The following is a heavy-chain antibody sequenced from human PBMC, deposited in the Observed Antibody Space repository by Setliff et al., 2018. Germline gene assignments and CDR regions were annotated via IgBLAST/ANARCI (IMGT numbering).Heavy chain of an antibody. J-gene: IGHJ4*02. CDR1: GFTFSSYA. D-gene: IGHD1-26*01. CDR3: ATPSGGYYFDY. Sequence: GGSLRLSCAASGFTFSSYAMSWVRQAPGKGLEWVAVIWYDGSNKYYADSVKGRFAISRDNAKNMLYLQMNSLRAEDTALYYCATPSGGYYFDYWGQGTLVTVSS. V-gene: IGHV3-33*03. CDR2: IWYDGSNK.